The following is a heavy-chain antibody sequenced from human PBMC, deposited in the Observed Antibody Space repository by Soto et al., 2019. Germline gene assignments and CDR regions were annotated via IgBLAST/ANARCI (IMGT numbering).Heavy chain of an antibody. CDR3: TKGSSTGSRELDY. V-gene: IGHV3-23*01. CDR1: GFTFTSYA. Sequence: PGGSLRLSCAASGFTFTSYAMGWVRQAPGKGLEWVSVISSSGGRTYYSDSVKGRFTISRDNSKDTLYLQMNSLRAEDTAVYYCTKGSSTGSRELDYWGQGTLVTVSS. J-gene: IGHJ4*02. CDR2: ISSSGGRT. D-gene: IGHD2-15*01.